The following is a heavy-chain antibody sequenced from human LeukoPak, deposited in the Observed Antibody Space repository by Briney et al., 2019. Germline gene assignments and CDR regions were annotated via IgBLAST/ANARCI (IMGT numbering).Heavy chain of an antibody. Sequence: ASVKVSCKASGYTFTGYYMHWVRQAPGQGLEWMGWINPNSGGTNYAQKFQGRVTMTRDTSISTAYMELSRLRSDDTAVYYCARDGATRDYFDYWSQGTLVTVSS. CDR2: INPNSGGT. CDR3: ARDGATRDYFDY. D-gene: IGHD5-12*01. CDR1: GYTFTGYY. V-gene: IGHV1-2*02. J-gene: IGHJ4*02.